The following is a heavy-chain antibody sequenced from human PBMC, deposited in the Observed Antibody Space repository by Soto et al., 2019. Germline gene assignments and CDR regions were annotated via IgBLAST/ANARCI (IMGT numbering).Heavy chain of an antibody. J-gene: IGHJ4*02. CDR3: VRGRGPMNRGYFFS. Sequence: VQMVEAGGGLVKPGMSLRLSCAASGFRFDDFAMHWVRQGQGKGLEWVSGISWNSGDKDYGDSVKGRFVISRDNDKNSLDRQRNSLRPEDTAVYYCVRGRGPMNRGYFFSWGRGTRVIVSP. V-gene: IGHV3-9*01. CDR2: ISWNSGDK. CDR1: GFRFDDFA. D-gene: IGHD2-21*01.